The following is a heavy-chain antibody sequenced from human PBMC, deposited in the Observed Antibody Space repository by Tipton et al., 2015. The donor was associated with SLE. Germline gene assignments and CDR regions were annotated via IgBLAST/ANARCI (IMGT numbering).Heavy chain of an antibody. V-gene: IGHV4-59*01. CDR3: ARDRPRGPFDV. Sequence: TLSLTCTVSGDSNSSYYLSWIRQSPGNGLEWIAYIANTGGTSYNPSLKSRVTISIDTSKRQISLNLRSVTAADTAVYYCARDRPRGPFDVWGQGTMVTVSS. J-gene: IGHJ3*01. CDR2: IANTGGT. CDR1: GDSNSSYY. D-gene: IGHD3-10*01.